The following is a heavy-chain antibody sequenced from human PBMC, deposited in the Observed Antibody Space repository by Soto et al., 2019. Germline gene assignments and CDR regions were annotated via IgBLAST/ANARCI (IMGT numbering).Heavy chain of an antibody. CDR2: IIPIFGTA. Sequence: SVKVSCKASGGTFSSYAISWVRQAPGRGLEWMGGIIPIFGTANYAQKFQGRVMITADESTSTAYMELSSLRSEDTAVYYCARGAGNSGGYQRRNAFDIWGQGTMVTVSS. D-gene: IGHD6-19*01. CDR3: ARGAGNSGGYQRRNAFDI. CDR1: GGTFSSYA. J-gene: IGHJ3*02. V-gene: IGHV1-69*13.